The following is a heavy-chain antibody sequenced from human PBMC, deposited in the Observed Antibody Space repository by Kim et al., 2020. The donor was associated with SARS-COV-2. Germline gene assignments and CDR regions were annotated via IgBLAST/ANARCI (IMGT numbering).Heavy chain of an antibody. D-gene: IGHD2-15*01. CDR1: GYSFTSYW. J-gene: IGHJ2*01. Sequence: GESLKISCKGSGYSFTSYWIGWVRQMPGKGLEWMGIIYPGDSDTRYSPSFQGQVTISADKSISTAYLQWSSLKASDTAMYYCARRYCSGGSCYSDTRVSWYFDLWGRGTLVPVSS. V-gene: IGHV5-51*01. CDR3: ARRYCSGGSCYSDTRVSWYFDL. CDR2: IYPGDSDT.